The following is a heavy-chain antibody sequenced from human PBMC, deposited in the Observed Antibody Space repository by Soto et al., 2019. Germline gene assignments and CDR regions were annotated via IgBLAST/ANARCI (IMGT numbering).Heavy chain of an antibody. V-gene: IGHV5-10-1*01. CDR1: GYSFAGYW. J-gene: IGHJ4*02. D-gene: IGHD3-22*01. CDR2: IDPSDSQT. Sequence: GESLTISCKGSGYSFAGYWITWVLQKPGKGLECMGRIDPSDSQTYYSPSFRGHVTISVTKSITTVFLQWSSLRASDTAMYYCARQIYDSDTGPNFKYYFDSWGQGTTVTVSS. CDR3: ARQIYDSDTGPNFKYYFDS.